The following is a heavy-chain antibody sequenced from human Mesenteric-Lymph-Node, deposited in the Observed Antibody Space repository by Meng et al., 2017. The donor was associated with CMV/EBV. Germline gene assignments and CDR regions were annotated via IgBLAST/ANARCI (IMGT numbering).Heavy chain of an antibody. CDR3: ARIRADSSGWYGAVDY. V-gene: IGHV5-51*01. J-gene: IGHJ4*02. CDR2: IYPGYSDT. D-gene: IGHD6-19*01. CDR1: GYGFADWW. Sequence: GESLKISCQASGYGFADWWIGWVRQVPGKGLEWVGIIYPGYSDTRYSPSFQGQVTISADKSISTAYLQWSSLKASDTAMYYCARIRADSSGWYGAVDYWGQGTLVTVSS.